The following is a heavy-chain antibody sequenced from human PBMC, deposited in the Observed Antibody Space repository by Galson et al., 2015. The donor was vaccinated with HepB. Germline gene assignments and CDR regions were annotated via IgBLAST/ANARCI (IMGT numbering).Heavy chain of an antibody. CDR2: IKSKTDGGTT. D-gene: IGHD6-6*01. J-gene: IGHJ4*02. CDR3: AKAGSSSWAYYFDY. Sequence: SLRLSCAASGFTFSNAWMSWVRQAPGKGLEWVGRIKSKTDGGTTDYAAPVKGRFTISRDNSKNTLYLQMNSLRAEDTAVYYCAKAGSSSWAYYFDYWGQGTLVTVSS. CDR1: GFTFSNAW. V-gene: IGHV3-15*01.